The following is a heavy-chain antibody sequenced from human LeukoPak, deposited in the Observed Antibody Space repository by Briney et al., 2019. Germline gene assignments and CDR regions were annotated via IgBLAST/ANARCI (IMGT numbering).Heavy chain of an antibody. CDR3: ALISGYDRSLDY. D-gene: IGHD5-12*01. CDR2: IYTSGST. CDR1: GDSISTSSYY. J-gene: IGHJ4*02. Sequence: SETLSLTCSVSGDSISTSSYYWGWIRQPAGKGLEWIGRIYTSGSTNYNPSLKSRVTISLDTSKNQFSLKLSSVTAADTAVYYCALISGYDRSLDYWGQGTLVTVSS. V-gene: IGHV4-61*02.